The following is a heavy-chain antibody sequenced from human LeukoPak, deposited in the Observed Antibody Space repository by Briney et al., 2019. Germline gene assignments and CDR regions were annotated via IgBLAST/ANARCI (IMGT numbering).Heavy chain of an antibody. J-gene: IGHJ4*02. CDR1: GGTFSSYA. CDR3: ARRRYSYGFDY. D-gene: IGHD5-18*01. CDR2: IIPIFGTA. Sequence: ASVKVSCKASGGTFSSYAISWVRQAPGQGLEWMGGIIPIFGTANYAQKFQGRVVITADESTSTAYMELSSLRSEDTAVYYCARRRYSYGFDYWGQGTLVTVSS. V-gene: IGHV1-69*13.